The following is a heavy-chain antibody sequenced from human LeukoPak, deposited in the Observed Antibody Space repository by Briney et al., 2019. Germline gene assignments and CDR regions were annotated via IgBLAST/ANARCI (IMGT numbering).Heavy chain of an antibody. V-gene: IGHV1-18*01. J-gene: IGHJ6*02. CDR3: ARDVVVPAAKFDYYYYYGMDV. D-gene: IGHD2-2*01. Sequence: ASVKVSCKASGYTFTSYGISWVRQAPGQGLEWMGWISAYNGNTNYAQKLQGRVTMTTDTSTSTAYMELRSLRSDDTAVYYCARDVVVPAAKFDYYYYYGMDVWGQGTTVTVSS. CDR1: GYTFTSYG. CDR2: ISAYNGNT.